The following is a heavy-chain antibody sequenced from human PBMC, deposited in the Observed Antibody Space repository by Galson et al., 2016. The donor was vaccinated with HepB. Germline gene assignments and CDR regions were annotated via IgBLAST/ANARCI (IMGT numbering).Heavy chain of an antibody. CDR3: TRDWAFGDYALDY. Sequence: SLRLSCAASGFAFRDYWMTWVRQAPGKGLEWVANIKEDESEKNYGDSVKGRFTISRDNSNNLLFIQMNTLRVEDTAIYYCTRDWAFGDYALDYWGQGSLVTVSS. J-gene: IGHJ4*02. V-gene: IGHV3-7*01. CDR2: IKEDESEK. D-gene: IGHD4-17*01. CDR1: GFAFRDYW.